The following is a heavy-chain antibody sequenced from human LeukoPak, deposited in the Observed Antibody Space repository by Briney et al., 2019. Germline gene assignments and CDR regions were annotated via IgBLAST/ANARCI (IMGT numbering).Heavy chain of an antibody. V-gene: IGHV4-4*07. CDR1: GGSISSYY. CDR2: IYTSGST. D-gene: IGHD6-13*01. Sequence: SETLSLTCTVSGGSISSYYWSWIRQPAGKGLEWIGRIYTSGSTNYNPSLKSRVTMSVDTSKNQFSLKLSSVTAADTAVYYCATSAGGSSPRWFDPRGQGTLVTVSS. J-gene: IGHJ5*02. CDR3: ATSAGGSSPRWFDP.